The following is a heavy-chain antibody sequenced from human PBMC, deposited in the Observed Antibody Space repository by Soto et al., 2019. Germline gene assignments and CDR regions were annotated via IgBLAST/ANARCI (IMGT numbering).Heavy chain of an antibody. CDR2: IIPIFGTA. V-gene: IGHV1-69*01. CDR3: ARDRGYGGNPWHFDL. D-gene: IGHD4-17*01. Sequence: QVQLVQSGAEVKKPGSSVKVSCKASGGTFSSYAISWVRQAPGQGLEWMGGIIPIFGTANYAQKFQGRVTSTADESTSTDYMEQSSLRSEDTAVYYCARDRGYGGNPWHFDLWGRGTLVTVSS. CDR1: GGTFSSYA. J-gene: IGHJ2*01.